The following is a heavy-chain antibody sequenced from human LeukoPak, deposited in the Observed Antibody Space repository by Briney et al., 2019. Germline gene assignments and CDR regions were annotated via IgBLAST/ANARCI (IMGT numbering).Heavy chain of an antibody. CDR2: ISGSSSYI. D-gene: IGHD3-10*01. Sequence: GGSLRLSCAASGFTFSSYTMNWVRQAPGKGLEWVSSISGSSSYINYADSVKGRFTISRDNSKNTLYLQMNSLRAEDTAVYYCAKDELLWFGELAGIPYWGQGTLVTVSS. CDR1: GFTFSSYT. CDR3: AKDELLWFGELAGIPY. V-gene: IGHV3-21*04. J-gene: IGHJ4*02.